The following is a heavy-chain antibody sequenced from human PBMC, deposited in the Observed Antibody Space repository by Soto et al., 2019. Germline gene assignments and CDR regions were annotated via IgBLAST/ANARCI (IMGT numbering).Heavy chain of an antibody. D-gene: IGHD2-15*01. Sequence: WASVKVSCKASGFTFTSSAVQWVRQARGQRLEWIGWIVVGSGNTNYAQKFQERVTITRDMSTSTAYMELSSLRSEDTAVYYCAAVSRYCSGGSCYYYYGMDVWGQGTTVTVSS. CDR1: GFTFTSSA. CDR2: IVVGSGNT. J-gene: IGHJ6*02. V-gene: IGHV1-58*01. CDR3: AAVSRYCSGGSCYYYYGMDV.